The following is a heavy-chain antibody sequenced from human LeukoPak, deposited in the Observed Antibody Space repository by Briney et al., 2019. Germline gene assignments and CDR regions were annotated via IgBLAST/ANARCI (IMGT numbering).Heavy chain of an antibody. V-gene: IGHV3-53*01. CDR3: ARRAGAYSHPYDY. D-gene: IGHD4/OR15-4a*01. CDR1: GFTFGDYS. CDR2: IYSDNT. Sequence: GGSLRLSCTASGFTFGDYSVNWVRQAPGKGLEWVSFIYSDNTHYSDSVKGRFTISRDNSKNTLYLQMNSLRAEDTAVYYCARRAGAYSHPYDYWGQGTLVTVSS. J-gene: IGHJ4*02.